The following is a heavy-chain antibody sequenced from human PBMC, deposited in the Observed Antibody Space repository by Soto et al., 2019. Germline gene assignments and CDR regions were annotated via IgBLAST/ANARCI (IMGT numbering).Heavy chain of an antibody. CDR1: GFSLSTSGVG. Sequence: QITLKESGPTLVKPTQTLTLTCTFSGFSLSTSGVGVGWIRQPPGKALEWLALIYWDDDKRYSPSLKSRLTITKDPSKNQVVLTMTNMDPVDTATYYGAHRLDIPDPQDWFDPWGQGTLVTVSS. J-gene: IGHJ5*02. D-gene: IGHD3-9*01. V-gene: IGHV2-5*02. CDR2: IYWDDDK. CDR3: AHRLDIPDPQDWFDP.